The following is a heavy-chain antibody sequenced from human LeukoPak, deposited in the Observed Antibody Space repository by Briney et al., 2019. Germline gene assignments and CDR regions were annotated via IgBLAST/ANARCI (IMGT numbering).Heavy chain of an antibody. CDR1: GFTFDDYG. CDR3: ARDFLTPRVETVVAATGAFDI. V-gene: IGHV3-21*01. D-gene: IGHD2-15*01. Sequence: SGGSLRLSCAASGFTFDDYGMSWVRQAPGKGLEWVSAISGSGDNTYYADSVKGRFTISRDNAKNSLYLQMNSLRAEDTAVYYCARDFLTPRVETVVAATGAFDIWGQGTMVTVSS. CDR2: ISGSGDNT. J-gene: IGHJ3*02.